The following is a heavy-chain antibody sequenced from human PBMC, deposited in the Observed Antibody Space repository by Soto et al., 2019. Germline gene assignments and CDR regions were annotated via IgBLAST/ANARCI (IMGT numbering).Heavy chain of an antibody. J-gene: IGHJ5*02. D-gene: IGHD1-1*01. CDR3: AKKLGTTGGNVFHP. CDR1: GFTFSNYN. Sequence: EVQLLESGGGLVQPGGSLRLSCAASGFTFSNYNMNWVRQAPGDGLEWVSTILSIGTTYYADSVEGRFTISRDISKNALYVQMDSLRAEDTAVYFCAKKLGTTGGNVFHPWGQGALVTVSS. V-gene: IGHV3-23*01. CDR2: ILSIGTT.